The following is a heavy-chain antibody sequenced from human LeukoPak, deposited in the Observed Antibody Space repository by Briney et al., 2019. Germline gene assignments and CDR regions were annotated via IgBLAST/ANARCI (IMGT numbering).Heavy chain of an antibody. CDR1: GFTFSSYW. Sequence: GGSLRLSCAASGFTFSSYWMHWVRQAPGKGLVWVSRINSDGRSTIYEDSVKGRFTISRDNARNTLYLQMNSLRAEDTAVYYCARANGDLWVDYWGQGTLVTVSS. J-gene: IGHJ4*02. CDR2: INSDGRST. V-gene: IGHV3-74*01. D-gene: IGHD4-17*01. CDR3: ARANGDLWVDY.